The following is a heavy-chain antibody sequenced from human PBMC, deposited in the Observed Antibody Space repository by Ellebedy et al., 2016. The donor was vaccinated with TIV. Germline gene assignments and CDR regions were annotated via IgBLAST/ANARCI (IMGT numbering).Heavy chain of an antibody. Sequence: GGSLRLSCAASGFTLRSYWMHWVRQAPGQGLVWVSRISTDGSSATYADSVKGRFTVSRDNAKISLYLQMNDLRAEDTAVYYCARKRANWGYPQSPFDVWGQGTMVTVSS. V-gene: IGHV3-74*01. CDR1: GFTLRSYW. J-gene: IGHJ3*01. CDR3: ARKRANWGYPQSPFDV. D-gene: IGHD7-27*01. CDR2: ISTDGSSA.